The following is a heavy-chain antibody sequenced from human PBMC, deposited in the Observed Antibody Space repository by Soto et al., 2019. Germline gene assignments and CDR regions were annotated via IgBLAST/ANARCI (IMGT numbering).Heavy chain of an antibody. CDR3: ASHLPPNDY. V-gene: IGHV1-18*01. Sequence: QVQLVQSGAEVKKPGASVKVSCKASGYTFTSYSISWVRQAPGQGLEWMGWISAYNGNTNYAKKPQGRLTVTTDTATSIAYVAPRRLRSDDTAVYSCASHLPPNDYWGQGTLVTVSS. J-gene: IGHJ4*02. CDR2: ISAYNGNT. CDR1: GYTFTSYS.